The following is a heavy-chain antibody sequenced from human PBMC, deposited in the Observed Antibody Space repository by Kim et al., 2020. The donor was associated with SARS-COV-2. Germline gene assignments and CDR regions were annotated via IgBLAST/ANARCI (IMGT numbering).Heavy chain of an antibody. D-gene: IGHD6-19*01. Sequence: GGSLRLSCAASGFTFSDYYMSWIRQAPGKGLEWVSYISSSSSYTNYADSVKGRFTISRDNAKNSLYLQMNSLRAEDTAVYYCARWTTQWLTTDYWGQGTLVTVSS. V-gene: IGHV3-11*03. CDR1: GFTFSDYY. CDR3: ARWTTQWLTTDY. CDR2: ISSSSSYT. J-gene: IGHJ4*02.